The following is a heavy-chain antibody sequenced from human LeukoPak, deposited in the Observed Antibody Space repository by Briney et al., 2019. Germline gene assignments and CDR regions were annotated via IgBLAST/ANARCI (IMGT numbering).Heavy chain of an antibody. J-gene: IGHJ6*03. V-gene: IGHV1-2*02. D-gene: IGHD1-7*01. CDR1: GYTFTGYY. Sequence: ASVKVSCKASGYTFTGYYMHWVRQAPGQGLEWMGWINPNSGGTNYAQKFQGRVTMTRDTSISTAYMELSRLRSDDTAVYYCARVRGRTGTTARGFPYYYYYMDVWGKGTTVTVSS. CDR2: INPNSGGT. CDR3: ARVRGRTGTTARGFPYYYYYMDV.